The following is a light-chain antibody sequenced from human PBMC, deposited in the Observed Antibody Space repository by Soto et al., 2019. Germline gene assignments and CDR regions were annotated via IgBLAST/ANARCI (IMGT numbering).Light chain of an antibody. Sequence: EIVLTHSPATLSLSPGERASLSCRASQSVDNYLAWYQQKPGQAPRLLIYDVSNRATGTPARFSGSGSGTDFTLSISSLEPEDFAVYYCQQRSNRPRFTFGPGTKVDI. CDR1: QSVDNY. J-gene: IGKJ3*01. CDR3: QQRSNRPRFT. CDR2: DVS. V-gene: IGKV3-11*01.